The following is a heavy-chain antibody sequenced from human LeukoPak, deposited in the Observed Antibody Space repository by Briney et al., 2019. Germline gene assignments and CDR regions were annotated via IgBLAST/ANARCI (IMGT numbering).Heavy chain of an antibody. V-gene: IGHV4-59*01. J-gene: IGHJ4*02. Sequence: TSETLSLTCTVSGGSISSYYWSWIRQPPGKGLEWIGYIYYSGSTNYNPSLKGRVTISLDTSKNQFSLKLSSVTAADTAVYYCASGSIAAAGPEVGSYYFDYWGQGTLVTVSS. D-gene: IGHD6-13*01. CDR2: IYYSGST. CDR3: ASGSIAAAGPEVGSYYFDY. CDR1: GGSISSYY.